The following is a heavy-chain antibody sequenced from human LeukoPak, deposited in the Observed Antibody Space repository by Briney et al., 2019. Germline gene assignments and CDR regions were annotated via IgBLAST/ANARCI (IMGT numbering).Heavy chain of an antibody. J-gene: IGHJ3*02. Sequence: GGSLRLSCVASGFTFNNYWMSWVRQAPGKGLEWVANIGYVGGEKYYVDSVKGRFTISRDNTKNSLFLQMNSLRVDDMAVYYCARGAGYNWNWGYAFDIWGQGTMVTVSS. CDR3: ARGAGYNWNWGYAFDI. D-gene: IGHD1-7*01. CDR2: IGYVGGEK. CDR1: GFTFNNYW. V-gene: IGHV3-7*01.